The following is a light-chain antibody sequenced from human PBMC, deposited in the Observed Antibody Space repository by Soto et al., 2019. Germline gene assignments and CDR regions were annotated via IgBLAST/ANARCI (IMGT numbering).Light chain of an antibody. CDR1: TSNIGSNT. J-gene: IGLJ1*01. CDR3: ATWDDSRNGYV. V-gene: IGLV1-44*01. Sequence: QSALTQPASVSGSPGQSITISASGSTSNIGSNTVSWYQQLPGTAPRLLIYDNDERPSGVPDRFSGSKSATSASLAISGLQPEDEGDYYCATWDDSRNGYVFGPGTKLTVL. CDR2: DND.